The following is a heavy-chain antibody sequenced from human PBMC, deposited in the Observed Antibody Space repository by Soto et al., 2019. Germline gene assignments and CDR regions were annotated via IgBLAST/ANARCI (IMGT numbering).Heavy chain of an antibody. V-gene: IGHV3-30*14. Sequence: GGSLRLSCAASRFTISGHAMHWVRQAPGKGLEWLAVISYDGSRTHYADSVKGRFTISRDNSKNTAYLQMSSLRPEDTAVYYCVKGEYYYDGSAYYPFDYWGQGRMVTVSS. CDR1: RFTISGHA. CDR2: ISYDGSRT. J-gene: IGHJ4*02. D-gene: IGHD3-22*01. CDR3: VKGEYYYDGSAYYPFDY.